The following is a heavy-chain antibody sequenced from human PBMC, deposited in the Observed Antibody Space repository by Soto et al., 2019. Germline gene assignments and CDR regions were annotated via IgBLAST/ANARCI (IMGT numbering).Heavy chain of an antibody. CDR2: ISGSGGST. D-gene: IGHD3-22*01. V-gene: IGHV3-23*01. CDR3: AREGSSGYYYGSHMVNYYYGMDV. J-gene: IGHJ6*02. Sequence: PGGSLRLSCAASGFTFSSYAMSWVRQAPGKGLEWVSAISGSGGSTYYADSVKGRFTISRDNSKNTLYLQMNSLRAEDTAVYYCAREGSSGYYYGSHMVNYYYGMDVWGQGTTVTVSS. CDR1: GFTFSSYA.